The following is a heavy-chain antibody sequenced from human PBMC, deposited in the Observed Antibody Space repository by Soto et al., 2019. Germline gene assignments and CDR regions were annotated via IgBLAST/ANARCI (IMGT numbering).Heavy chain of an antibody. Sequence: SVKVSCKASGGTFSSYAISWVRQAPGQGLEWMGGIIPTFGTANYAQKFQGRVTITADESTSTAYMELSSLRSEDTAVYYCARSTGVGYYYYGMDVWGQGTTVTVSS. J-gene: IGHJ6*02. CDR3: ARSTGVGYYYYGMDV. CDR1: GGTFSSYA. CDR2: IIPTFGTA. V-gene: IGHV1-69*13. D-gene: IGHD3-10*01.